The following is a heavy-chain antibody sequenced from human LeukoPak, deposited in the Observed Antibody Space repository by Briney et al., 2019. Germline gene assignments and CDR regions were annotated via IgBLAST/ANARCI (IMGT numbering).Heavy chain of an antibody. J-gene: IGHJ6*03. V-gene: IGHV3-21*01. CDR2: INSSSTYI. CDR1: GFTFSTYT. Sequence: GGSLRLSCAASGFTFSTYTMNWVRRAPGKGLEWLSSINSSSTYIYSADSVKGRFTISRDNAKNSLCLQMNSLRAEDTAVYYCARELRFSGGTMDVWGKGTTVTVSS. CDR3: ARELRFSGGTMDV. D-gene: IGHD3-3*01.